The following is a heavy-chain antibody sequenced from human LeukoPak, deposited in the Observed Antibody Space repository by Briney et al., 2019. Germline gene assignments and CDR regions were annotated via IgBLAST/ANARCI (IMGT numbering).Heavy chain of an antibody. V-gene: IGHV3-43*02. Sequence: GGSLRLSCVASGFTLNDYALHWVRQAPGKGLEWISLISGDGDSTYYADSVKGRFTISRDNSKNSLYLQISSLRAEDTAVYYCAKGVRSGTYYNCFDPWGQGTLVTVSS. J-gene: IGHJ5*02. CDR1: GFTLNDYA. CDR2: ISGDGDST. D-gene: IGHD1-26*01. CDR3: AKGVRSGTYYNCFDP.